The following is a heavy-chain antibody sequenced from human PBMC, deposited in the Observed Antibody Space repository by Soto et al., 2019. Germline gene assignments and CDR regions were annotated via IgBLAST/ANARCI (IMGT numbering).Heavy chain of an antibody. J-gene: IGHJ4*02. CDR3: ARGNEPGIAVAFDY. D-gene: IGHD6-19*01. V-gene: IGHV1-8*01. Sequence: QVQLVQSGAEVKKPGASVKVSCKASGYTFTSYDINGVRQATGQGLEWMGWMNPNSGNTGYAQKVQGRVTMTRNTSVSPAYMELSSLRSEDTAVYYCARGNEPGIAVAFDYWGQGTLFTVSS. CDR2: MNPNSGNT. CDR1: GYTFTSYD.